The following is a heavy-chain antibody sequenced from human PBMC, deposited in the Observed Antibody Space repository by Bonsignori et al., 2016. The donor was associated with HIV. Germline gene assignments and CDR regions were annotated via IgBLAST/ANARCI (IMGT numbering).Heavy chain of an antibody. CDR2: TGGDGSGT. CDR3: TRETDIIGDYWFDS. V-gene: IGHV3-74*01. CDR1: GFAFNRYW. J-gene: IGHJ5*01. D-gene: IGHD3-16*01. Sequence: EVQLVESGGGLVLPGRSLRLSCAASGFAFNRYWMNWVRQGPGKGLEWVSRTGGDGSGTFYADSVKGRFTISRDNARNTVYLQMNNLRSEDTAVYFCTRETDIIGDYWFDSWGQGTLVTVSS.